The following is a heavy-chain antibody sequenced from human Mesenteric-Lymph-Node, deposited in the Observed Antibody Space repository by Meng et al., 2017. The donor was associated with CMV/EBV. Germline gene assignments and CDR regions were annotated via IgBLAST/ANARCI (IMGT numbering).Heavy chain of an antibody. J-gene: IGHJ4*02. D-gene: IGHD6-6*01. V-gene: IGHV1-69*04. Sequence: SVKVSCKASGGNFITYGIRCVRQAPGQGLEWMGRIIPILGIANYAQKFQGRVTITADKSTSTAYMELSSLRSEDTAVYYCARDLGSSGDYWGQGTLVTVSS. CDR2: IIPILGIA. CDR1: GGNFITYG. CDR3: ARDLGSSGDY.